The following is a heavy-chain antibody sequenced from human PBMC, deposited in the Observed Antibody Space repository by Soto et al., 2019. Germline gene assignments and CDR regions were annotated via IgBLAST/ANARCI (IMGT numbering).Heavy chain of an antibody. J-gene: IGHJ4*02. CDR1: GFTLSSYS. Sequence: EVQLVESGGGLVQPGGSLRLSCAASGFTLSSYSMHWVRQAPGRGLEWVSYISGSGGTIYYADSVKGRFTISRDNAKYSRSVQMNSLRDEDTAVYFCARETGLRSSGWSYYFDFWGQGTLVTVPS. V-gene: IGHV3-48*02. D-gene: IGHD6-19*01. CDR2: ISGSGGTI. CDR3: ARETGLRSSGWSYYFDF.